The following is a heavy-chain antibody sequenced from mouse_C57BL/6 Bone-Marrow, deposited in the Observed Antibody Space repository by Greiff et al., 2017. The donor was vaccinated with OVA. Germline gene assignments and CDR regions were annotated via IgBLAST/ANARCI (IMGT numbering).Heavy chain of an antibody. V-gene: IGHV1-20*01. D-gene: IGHD2-4*01. CDR3: ARRGYYDYDEAMDY. Sequence: EVQLQQSGPELVKPGDSVKISCKASGYSFTGYFMNWVMQSHGKSLEWIGRINPYNGDTFYNQKFKGKATLTVDKSSSTAHMELRSLTSEDSAVYYCARRGYYDYDEAMDYWGQGTSVTVSS. J-gene: IGHJ4*01. CDR2: INPYNGDT. CDR1: GYSFTGYF.